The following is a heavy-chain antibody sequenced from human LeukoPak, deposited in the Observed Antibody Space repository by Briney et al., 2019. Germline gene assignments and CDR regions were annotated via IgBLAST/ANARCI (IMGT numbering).Heavy chain of an antibody. J-gene: IGHJ4*02. D-gene: IGHD2-2*01. CDR3: ARYCSSTSCRDY. CDR1: GYTFTGYY. CDR2: ITPNSGGT. Sequence: ASVKVSCKASGYTFTGYYMHWVRQAPGQGLEWMGWITPNSGGTNYAQKFQGRVTMTRDTSISTAYMELSRLRSDDTAVYYCARYCSSTSCRDYWGQGTLVTVSS. V-gene: IGHV1-2*02.